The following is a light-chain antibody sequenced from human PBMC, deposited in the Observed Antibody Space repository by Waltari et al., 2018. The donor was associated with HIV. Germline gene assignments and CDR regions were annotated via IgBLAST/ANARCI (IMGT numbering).Light chain of an antibody. V-gene: IGKV3-20*01. Sequence: EIVLTLSPRTLSLSPGERATLTCRTSKSLSNTYLAWNQEGPGQPPGVLIHGAASRAAGIPDRFSGSVSGTDVALSISRLEPEDFAVYYCQQYGTSPLFAFGPGTTVDIK. CDR1: KSLSNTY. CDR2: GAA. CDR3: QQYGTSPLFA. J-gene: IGKJ3*01.